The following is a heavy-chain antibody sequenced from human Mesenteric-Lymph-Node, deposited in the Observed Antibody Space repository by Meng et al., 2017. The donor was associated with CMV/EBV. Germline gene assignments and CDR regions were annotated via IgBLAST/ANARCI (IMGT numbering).Heavy chain of an antibody. CDR2: VFYTGTT. D-gene: IGHD1-1*01. CDR3: ARHVEDRGRPYYFDY. J-gene: IGHJ4*02. CDR1: DGSFGNYY. Sequence: SETLSLTCTVYDGSFGNYYWSWIRQPPGKGLEWIGSVFYTGTTYYNPSLKSRVTISVDTSKNQFSLRLKTVTAADTSVYYCARHVEDRGRPYYFDYWAQGTLVTVSS. V-gene: IGHV4-59*08.